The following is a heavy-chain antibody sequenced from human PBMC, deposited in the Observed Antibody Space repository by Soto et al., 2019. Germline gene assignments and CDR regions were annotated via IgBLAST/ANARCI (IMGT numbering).Heavy chain of an antibody. D-gene: IGHD3-22*01. CDR2: IYYSGST. J-gene: IGHJ4*02. Sequence: QVQLQESGPGLVKPSQTLSLTCTVSGGSISSGDYYWSWIRQPPGKGLEWIGYIYYSGSTYYNPSLKSRVTISVDTSKNQFSLKLSSVTAADTAVYYCARDSRHSSGYYPYYFDYWGQGTLVTVSS. V-gene: IGHV4-30-4*01. CDR1: GGSISSGDYY. CDR3: ARDSRHSSGYYPYYFDY.